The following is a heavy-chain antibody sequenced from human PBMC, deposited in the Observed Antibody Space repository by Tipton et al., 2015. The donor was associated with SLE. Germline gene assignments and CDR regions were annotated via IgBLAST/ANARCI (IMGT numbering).Heavy chain of an antibody. J-gene: IGHJ4*02. CDR3: ASAAAAGYFDY. CDR2: IYYSGSP. D-gene: IGHD6-13*01. CDR1: GGSISSHY. V-gene: IGHV4-59*08. Sequence: GLVKPSETLSLTCTVSGGSISSHYWSWIRQPPGKGLEWIGYIYYSGSPNYNPSLKSRVTISLDTSKNQFSLNVSSVTAADTAVYYCASAAAAGYFDYWGQGTLVTVSS.